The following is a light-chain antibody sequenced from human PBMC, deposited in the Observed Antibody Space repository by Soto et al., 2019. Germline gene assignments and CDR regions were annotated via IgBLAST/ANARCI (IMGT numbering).Light chain of an antibody. CDR1: QGISSA. CDR3: HQFNSYPVT. J-gene: IGKJ1*01. V-gene: IGKV1-13*02. Sequence: AIQLTQSPSSLSASVGDRVTITCRASQGISSALAWYQEKPGKAPKLLIYDASSLESGVPSRISGSRSQTDFTLSISSLQPEDFATYYCHQFNSYPVTFGQGTKVEIK. CDR2: DAS.